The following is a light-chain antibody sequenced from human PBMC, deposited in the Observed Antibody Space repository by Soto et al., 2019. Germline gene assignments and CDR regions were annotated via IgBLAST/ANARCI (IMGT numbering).Light chain of an antibody. CDR3: SSYTSSSTLRV. V-gene: IGLV2-14*01. J-gene: IGLJ1*01. CDR2: EVS. CDR1: SSDVGGYNY. Sequence: QSALTQPASVSGSPGQSITISCTGPSSDVGGYNYVSWYQQHPGKAPKLMIYEVSTRPSGVSNRFSGSKSGNTASLTISGLQDEDEADYYCSSYTSSSTLRVFGTGTKLTVL.